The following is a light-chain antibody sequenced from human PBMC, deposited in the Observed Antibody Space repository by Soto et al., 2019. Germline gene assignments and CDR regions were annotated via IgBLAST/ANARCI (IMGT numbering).Light chain of an antibody. J-gene: IGKJ1*01. V-gene: IGKV3-20*01. Sequence: EIVLTQSPVPLSLSPGERATLSCRASQNVDSNYLAWYQQKPGQAPRIIIFGASGRATGIPDRFSGSGSGTDFTLTISRLEPEDFAVYYCQQYGSLSWTFGQGTKVDIK. CDR1: QNVDSNY. CDR2: GAS. CDR3: QQYGSLSWT.